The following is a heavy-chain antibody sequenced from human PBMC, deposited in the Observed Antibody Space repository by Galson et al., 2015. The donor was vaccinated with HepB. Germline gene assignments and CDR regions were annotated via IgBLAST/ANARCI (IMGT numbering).Heavy chain of an antibody. D-gene: IGHD6-19*01. V-gene: IGHV3-53*01. J-gene: IGHJ5*02. Sequence: SLRLSCAASGFAVSSNYMTWVRQAPGRGLEWVSVIYRGGATYYADSVKDGFITSRNNSKNTLYLQMNSLGNGDTALYYCWGGGMGSSCWSEWLDPWGQGTLVSVSS. CDR2: IYRGGAT. CDR1: GFAVSSNY. CDR3: WGGGMGSSCWSEWLDP.